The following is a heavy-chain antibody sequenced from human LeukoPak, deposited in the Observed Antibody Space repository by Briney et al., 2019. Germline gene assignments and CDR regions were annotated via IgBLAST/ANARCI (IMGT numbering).Heavy chain of an antibody. Sequence: ASVKVSCKASGGTFSSYAISWVRQAPGQGLEWMGRIIPILGIANYAQKFQGRVTITADKSTSTAYMELSSLRPEDTAVYYCARELRGYMDWFDPWGQGTLVTVSS. CDR3: ARELRGYMDWFDP. V-gene: IGHV1-69*04. J-gene: IGHJ5*02. D-gene: IGHD2-2*02. CDR2: IIPILGIA. CDR1: GGTFSSYA.